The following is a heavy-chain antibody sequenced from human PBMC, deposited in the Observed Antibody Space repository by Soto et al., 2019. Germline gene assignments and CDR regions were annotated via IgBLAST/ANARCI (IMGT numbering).Heavy chain of an antibody. V-gene: IGHV1-18*01. Sequence: QVHLVQSGAEVKKPGASVKVSCKGSGYTFTSYGITWVRQAPGQGLEWMGWISAHNGNTDYAQKLQGRVTGTRDTSKSTTYMELSTLRSDDTAVYYCARGRYGDYWGQGALVTVSS. D-gene: IGHD1-1*01. J-gene: IGHJ4*02. CDR3: ARGRYGDY. CDR2: ISAHNGNT. CDR1: GYTFTSYG.